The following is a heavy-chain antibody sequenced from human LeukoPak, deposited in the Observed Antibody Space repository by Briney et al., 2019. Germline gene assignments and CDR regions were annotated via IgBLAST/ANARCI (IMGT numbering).Heavy chain of an antibody. J-gene: IGHJ4*02. V-gene: IGHV1-46*01. Sequence: ASVKVSCKASGYTFTGYYMHWVRQAPGQGLEWMGIINPSGGSTSYAQKFQGRVTMTTDTSTNTAYMELRSLGSDDTAVYYCARELKTAVSVYYFDYWGQGTLVTVSS. D-gene: IGHD6-19*01. CDR3: ARELKTAVSVYYFDY. CDR1: GYTFTGYY. CDR2: INPSGGST.